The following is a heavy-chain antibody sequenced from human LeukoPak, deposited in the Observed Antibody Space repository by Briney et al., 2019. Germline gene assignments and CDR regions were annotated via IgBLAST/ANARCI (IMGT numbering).Heavy chain of an antibody. CDR3: AKDIGYSNSGYMDV. CDR1: GFTFDDYG. V-gene: IGHV3-9*03. Sequence: GRSLRLSCAASGFTFDDYGMHWVRQAPGKGLEWVSGISMYSGSIGYADSVKGRFTISRDNAKNSLYLQMNTLRAEDMALSYCAKDIGYSNSGYMDVWGKGTTVTVSS. D-gene: IGHD4-11*01. J-gene: IGHJ6*03. CDR2: ISMYSGSI.